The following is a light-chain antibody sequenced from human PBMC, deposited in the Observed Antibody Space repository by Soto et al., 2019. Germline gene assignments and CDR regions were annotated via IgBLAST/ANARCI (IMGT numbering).Light chain of an antibody. CDR3: AAWDDSLNGVV. V-gene: IGLV1-44*01. J-gene: IGLJ3*02. Sequence: QSVLTQPPSASGTPGQRVTIACSGSSSNIGSTTVKWYQQLPGTAPKLLIYNNNQRPSGVPDRFSSSKSGTSASLAISGLQSEDEADYYCAAWDDSLNGVVFGGGTKLTLL. CDR1: SSNIGSTT. CDR2: NNN.